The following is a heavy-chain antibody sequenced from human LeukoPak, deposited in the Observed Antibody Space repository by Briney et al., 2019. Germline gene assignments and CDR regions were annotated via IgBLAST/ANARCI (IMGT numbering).Heavy chain of an antibody. CDR1: GYTFTSYY. V-gene: IGHV1-46*01. CDR2: INPSGGST. J-gene: IGHJ6*03. CDR3: ARDLEETTVTNYYMDV. D-gene: IGHD4-17*01. Sequence: ASVKVSCKASGYTFTSYYMHWVRQAPGQGLEWMGIINPSGGSTSYAQKLQGRVTMTRDMSTSTVYMELSSLRSEDTAVYYCARDLEETTVTNYYMDVWGKGTTVTVSS.